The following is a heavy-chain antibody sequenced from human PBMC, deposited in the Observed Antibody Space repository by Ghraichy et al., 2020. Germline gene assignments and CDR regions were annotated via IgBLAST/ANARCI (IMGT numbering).Heavy chain of an antibody. CDR2: ISSSGTTI. CDR3: ARARGIQLWPIYGMDV. Sequence: GGSLRLSCAASGFTFDTYEMRWVRQAPGKELEWISYISSSGTTIYYADSVKGRFTISRDNAKNSLFLQMNSLRVEDTAVYYCARARGIQLWPIYGMDVWGQGTTVTVSS. V-gene: IGHV3-48*03. D-gene: IGHD5-18*01. J-gene: IGHJ6*02. CDR1: GFTFDTYE.